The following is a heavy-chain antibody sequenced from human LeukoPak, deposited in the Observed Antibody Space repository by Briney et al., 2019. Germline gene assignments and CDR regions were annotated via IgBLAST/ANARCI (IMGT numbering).Heavy chain of an antibody. CDR1: GGTFSSYA. D-gene: IGHD6-13*01. CDR3: ARGSSWYEYYFDY. J-gene: IGHJ4*02. Sequence: SVKASCKASGGTFSSYAISWVRQAPGQGLEWMGGIIPIFGTANYAQKFQGRVTITTDESTSTAYMELSSLRSEDTAVYYCARGSSWYEYYFDYWGQGTLVTVSS. V-gene: IGHV1-69*05. CDR2: IIPIFGTA.